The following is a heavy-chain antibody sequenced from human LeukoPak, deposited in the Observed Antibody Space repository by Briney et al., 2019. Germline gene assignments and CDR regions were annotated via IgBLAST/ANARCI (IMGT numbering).Heavy chain of an antibody. Sequence: PGGSLRLSCSASGFTFSSYAMHWVRQAPGKGLEYVSAISSNGGSTYYADSVKGRFTISRDNSKNTLYLQMSSLRAEDTAVYYCARRYCSSTSCTLDYWGQGTLVTVSS. CDR3: ARRYCSSTSCTLDY. CDR2: ISSNGGST. CDR1: GFTFSSYA. J-gene: IGHJ4*02. V-gene: IGHV3-64D*06. D-gene: IGHD2-2*01.